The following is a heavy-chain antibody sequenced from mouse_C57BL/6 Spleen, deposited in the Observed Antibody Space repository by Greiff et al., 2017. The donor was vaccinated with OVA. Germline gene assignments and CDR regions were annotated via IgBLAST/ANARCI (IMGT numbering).Heavy chain of an antibody. CDR1: GYTFTDYY. Sequence: QVQLKESGAELVRPGASVKLSCKASGYTFTDYYINWVKQRPGQGLEWIARIYPGSGNTYYNAKFKGKATLTAEKSSSTAYMQLSSLTSEDSAVYICACYYGNSYAMDYWGQGTSVTVSS. V-gene: IGHV1-76*01. D-gene: IGHD1-1*01. CDR2: IYPGSGNT. J-gene: IGHJ4*01. CDR3: ACYYGNSYAMDY.